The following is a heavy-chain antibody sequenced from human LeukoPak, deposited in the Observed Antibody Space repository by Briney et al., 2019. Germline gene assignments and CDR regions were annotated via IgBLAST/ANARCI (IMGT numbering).Heavy chain of an antibody. CDR1: GFNLTRYG. V-gene: IGHV3-NL1*01. CDR3: ARDKGTSYLSSFDY. Sequence: PRGSLRLSCATSGFNLTRYGMDCVRQAAGKGLEWVSGITGNSGSSKYADSVKGRFSISRDNSKNTLYLQMNSLRAADTAVYYCARDKGTSYLSSFDYWGQGTLVIVSS. CDR2: ITGNSGSS. D-gene: IGHD6-6*01. J-gene: IGHJ4*02.